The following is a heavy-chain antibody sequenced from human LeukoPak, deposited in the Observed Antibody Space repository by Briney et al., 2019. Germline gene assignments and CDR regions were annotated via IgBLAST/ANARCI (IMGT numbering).Heavy chain of an antibody. CDR3: ARGGKDQYTSSWYNFDY. J-gene: IGHJ4*02. Sequence: SETLSLTCTVSGGSISSYYWNWIRQPPGKGLEWIGFIYYTGSTNYNPSLKSRVTISLDTSKNQFSLKLSSVTAADTAVYYCARGGKDQYTSSWYNFDYWGQGTLVAVSS. D-gene: IGHD6-13*01. V-gene: IGHV4-59*01. CDR2: IYYTGST. CDR1: GGSISSYY.